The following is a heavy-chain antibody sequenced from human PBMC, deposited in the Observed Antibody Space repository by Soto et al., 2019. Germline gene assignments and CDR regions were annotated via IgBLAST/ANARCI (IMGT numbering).Heavy chain of an antibody. CDR1: GGTFSRYA. CDR3: ARVFYYYGSGSTPYYYYGMDV. D-gene: IGHD3-10*01. CDR2: IIPIFGTA. Sequence: VKVSCQASGGTFSRYAISWVRQAPVQGLELMGGIIPIFGTANYAQKFQGRVTITADEFTSTAYMELSSLRSEDTAVYYCARVFYYYGSGSTPYYYYGMDVWGQGTTVTGSS. V-gene: IGHV1-69*13. J-gene: IGHJ6*02.